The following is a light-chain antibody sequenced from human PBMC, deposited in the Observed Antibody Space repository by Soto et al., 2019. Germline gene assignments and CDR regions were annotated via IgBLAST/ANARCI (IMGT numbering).Light chain of an antibody. CDR3: QQHGTT. CDR2: GAS. V-gene: IGKV3-20*01. Sequence: ESVLTQPPGTWALSQGERATLSCRASQSVSSSDLAWYQQKPGQAPRLLIYGASSRATGIPARFSGSGSGTDFTLTISRLEPEDSAVYYCQQHGTTLGQGTKVDIK. CDR1: QSVSSSD. J-gene: IGKJ1*01.